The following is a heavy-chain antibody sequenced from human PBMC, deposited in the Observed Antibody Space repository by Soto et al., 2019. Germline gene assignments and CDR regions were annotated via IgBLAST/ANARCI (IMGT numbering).Heavy chain of an antibody. CDR1: GFTFSSYG. V-gene: IGHV3-30*18. D-gene: IGHD3-10*01. Sequence: QVQLVESGGGVVQPGRSLRLSCAASGFTFSSYGMHWVRQAPGKGLEWVAVISYDGSNKYYADSVKGRFTISRDNSKNTLYLQMNSLRVEDTAVYYCAKTVVFYYDYDMDVWGQGTTVTVSS. CDR3: AKTVVFYYDYDMDV. CDR2: ISYDGSNK. J-gene: IGHJ6*02.